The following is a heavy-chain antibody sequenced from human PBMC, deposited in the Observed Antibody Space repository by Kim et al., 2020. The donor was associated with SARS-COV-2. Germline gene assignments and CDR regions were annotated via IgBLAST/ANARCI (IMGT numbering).Heavy chain of an antibody. CDR1: GFTFDDYA. Sequence: GGSLRLSCAASGFTFDDYAMHWVRQAPGKGLEWVSLISGDGGSTYYADSVKGRFTISRDNSKNSLYLQMNSLRTEDTALYYCAKDSDVVVRGVTWGYYYGMDVWGQGTTVTVSS. D-gene: IGHD3-10*01. V-gene: IGHV3-43*02. CDR3: AKDSDVVVRGVTWGYYYGMDV. CDR2: ISGDGGST. J-gene: IGHJ6*02.